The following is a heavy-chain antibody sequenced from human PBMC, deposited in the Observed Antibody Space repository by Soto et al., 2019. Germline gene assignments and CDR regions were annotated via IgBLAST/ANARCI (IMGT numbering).Heavy chain of an antibody. J-gene: IGHJ4*02. D-gene: IGHD4-17*01. Sequence: CKGWINPYNGNTKFAQKLQDRVTMTTATSTSTAYMELASLRSDDTAVYYCARGCIAVTTHLCYWGQGTLVTVSS. CDR2: INPYNGNT. CDR3: ARGCIAVTTHLCY. V-gene: IGHV1-18*01.